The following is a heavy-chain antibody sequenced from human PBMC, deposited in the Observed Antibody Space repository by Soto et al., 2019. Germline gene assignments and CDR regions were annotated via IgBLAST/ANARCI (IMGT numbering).Heavy chain of an antibody. Sequence: GGSLRLSCAASGFTFSNYAMTWVRQAPGKGLEWVSSISGSNGKTYYADSVKGRFTISRDNSKNTLYLRMNSLRAEDTAVYYCAKTNSPLYSSGPPIRQYYFHYWGQGTLVTVSS. D-gene: IGHD5-18*01. CDR3: AKTNSPLYSSGPPIRQYYFHY. CDR1: GFTFSNYA. CDR2: ISGSNGKT. V-gene: IGHV3-23*01. J-gene: IGHJ4*02.